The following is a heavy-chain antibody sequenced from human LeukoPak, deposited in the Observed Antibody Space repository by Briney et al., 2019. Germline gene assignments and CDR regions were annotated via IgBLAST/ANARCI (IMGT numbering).Heavy chain of an antibody. Sequence: SETLSLTCAVYGGSFSGYYWSWIRQPPGKGLEWIGEINHSGSTNYNPSLKSRVTISVDTSKNQFSLKLSSVTAADTAVYYCARHTGYCSSTSCYEADAFDIWGQGTMVTVSS. CDR1: GGSFSGYY. D-gene: IGHD2-2*01. CDR3: ARHTGYCSSTSCYEADAFDI. CDR2: INHSGST. J-gene: IGHJ3*02. V-gene: IGHV4-34*01.